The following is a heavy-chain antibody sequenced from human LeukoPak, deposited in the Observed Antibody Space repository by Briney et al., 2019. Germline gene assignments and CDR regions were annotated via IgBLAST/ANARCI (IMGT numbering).Heavy chain of an antibody. CDR1: GYTFSKYW. CDR3: SYDTTGPEDF. J-gene: IGHJ4*02. Sequence: GGSLRLSCAASGYTFSKYWMHWVRQAPGKGLVWVSRINPEETTTTYADSVKGRFTISRDNTKNTLYLHMSGLGVEDTGIYYCSYDTTGPEDFWGPGTLVTVSS. CDR2: INPEETTT. D-gene: IGHD1-1*01. V-gene: IGHV3-74*03.